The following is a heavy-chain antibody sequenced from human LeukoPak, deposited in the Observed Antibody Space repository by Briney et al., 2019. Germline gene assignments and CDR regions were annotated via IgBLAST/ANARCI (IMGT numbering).Heavy chain of an antibody. J-gene: IGHJ3*02. V-gene: IGHV3-66*01. CDR3: ARGNLDGFDI. Sequence: PGGSLRLSCAASGFTVSNNYMSGVRQAPGKGLEWGSVIYGGGHTDYSDSVKGRFTLSRDNSKNTLFLQMNSLRAEDTAVYYCARGNLDGFDIWGQGTMVTVSS. CDR2: IYGGGHT. CDR1: GFTVSNNY.